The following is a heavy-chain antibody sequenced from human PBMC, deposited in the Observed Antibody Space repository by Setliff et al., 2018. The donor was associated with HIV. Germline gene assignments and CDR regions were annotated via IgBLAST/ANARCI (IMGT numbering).Heavy chain of an antibody. CDR3: ASTSLALTGDRDDAFDI. Sequence: PSETLSLTCSVSGGSISSGSYYWSWIRQPAGKGLEWIGHVYARGNTNYNPSLKSRVTISVDTSKNQFSLKLSSVTAADTAVYYCASTSLALTGDRDDAFDIWGQGTMVTVSS. CDR1: GGSISSGSYY. D-gene: IGHD7-27*01. CDR2: VYARGNT. J-gene: IGHJ3*02. V-gene: IGHV4-61*10.